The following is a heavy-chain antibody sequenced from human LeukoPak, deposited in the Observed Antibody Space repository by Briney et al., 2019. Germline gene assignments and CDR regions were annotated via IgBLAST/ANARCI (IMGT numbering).Heavy chain of an antibody. CDR1: GFTFSSYG. J-gene: IGHJ4*02. CDR2: IRYDGSNK. CDR3: ANDSRPAAYFDY. V-gene: IGHV3-30*02. Sequence: PGGSLRLSCAASGFTFSSYGMHWVRQAPGKGLEWVAFIRYDGSNKYYADSVKSRFTISRDNSKNTLYLQMNSLRAEDTAVYYCANDSRPAAYFDYWGQGTLVTVSS. D-gene: IGHD2-2*01.